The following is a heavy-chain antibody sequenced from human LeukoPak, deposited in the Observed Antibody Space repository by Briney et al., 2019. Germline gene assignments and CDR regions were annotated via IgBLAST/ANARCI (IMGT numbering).Heavy chain of an antibody. Sequence: SVKVSCKASGGTFSSYAISWVRQAPGQGLEWMGGIIPIFDTANYAQKFQGRVTITADESTSTAYMELSSLRSEDTAVYYCARPAHDYVWGSYRFEWYFDYWGQGTLVTVSS. CDR1: GGTFSSYA. V-gene: IGHV1-69*13. J-gene: IGHJ4*02. CDR2: IIPIFDTA. D-gene: IGHD3-16*02. CDR3: ARPAHDYVWGSYRFEWYFDY.